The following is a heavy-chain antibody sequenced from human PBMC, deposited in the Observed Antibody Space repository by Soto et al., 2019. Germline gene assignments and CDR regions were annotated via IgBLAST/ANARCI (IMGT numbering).Heavy chain of an antibody. V-gene: IGHV4-34*01. CDR1: GGPFSGYY. J-gene: IGHJ6*02. D-gene: IGHD2-15*01. CDR2: IDHSGSA. CDR3: ARHPGYCSGGSCNGQYTLDV. Sequence: PSETLSLTCAVYGGPFSGYYWSWIRQPPGKGLEWIGDIDHSGSANYNPSLKSRVTISVDTSKNQFSLTLSSVTAADTAVYYCARHPGYCSGGSCNGQYTLDVWGQGTTVTVSS.